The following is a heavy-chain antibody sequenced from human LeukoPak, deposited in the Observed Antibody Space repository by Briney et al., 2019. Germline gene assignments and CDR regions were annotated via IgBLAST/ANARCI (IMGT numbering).Heavy chain of an antibody. Sequence: GGSQRLSCAASGFTFSSYAMSWVRHAPGKGLEWLSDNSGSWGSTYYGDSVEGRFTISRDSSKNTAYVQMNRLRNEDTTVYYCAKVRDTAMDTAAFDIWGQGTMVTVSS. CDR1: GFTFSSYA. J-gene: IGHJ3*02. D-gene: IGHD5-18*01. V-gene: IGHV3-23*01. CDR2: NSGSWGST. CDR3: AKVRDTAMDTAAFDI.